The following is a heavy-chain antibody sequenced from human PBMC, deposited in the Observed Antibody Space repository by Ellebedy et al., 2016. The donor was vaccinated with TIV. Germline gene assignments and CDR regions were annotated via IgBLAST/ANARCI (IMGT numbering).Heavy chain of an antibody. CDR2: IWYDGSNK. D-gene: IGHD2-15*01. Sequence: GESLKISCAASGFTFSSYGMHWVRQAPGKGLEWVAVIWYDGSNKYYADSVKGRFTISRDNSKNTLYLQMNSLRAEDTAVYYCARGGAAAPDYWGQGTLVTVSS. CDR1: GFTFSSYG. CDR3: ARGGAAAPDY. J-gene: IGHJ4*02. V-gene: IGHV3-33*01.